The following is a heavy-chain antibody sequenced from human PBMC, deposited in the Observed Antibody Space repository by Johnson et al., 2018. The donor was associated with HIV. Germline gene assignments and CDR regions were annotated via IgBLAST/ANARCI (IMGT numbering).Heavy chain of an antibody. Sequence: EVQLVESGGGLVQPGGSLRLSCAASGFTFSSYWMSWVRQAPGKGLEWVANIKQDGSEKYYVDAGKGRFTISRDNAKNSLYLQMNSLRAEDTAVYYCARERSIAASPAFDIWGQGTMVTVSS. CDR3: ARERSIAASPAFDI. J-gene: IGHJ3*02. CDR2: IKQDGSEK. D-gene: IGHD6-6*01. CDR1: GFTFSSYW. V-gene: IGHV3-7*05.